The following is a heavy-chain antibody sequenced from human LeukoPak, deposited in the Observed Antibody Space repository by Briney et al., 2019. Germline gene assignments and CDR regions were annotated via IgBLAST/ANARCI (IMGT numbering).Heavy chain of an antibody. CDR1: GFTFTSYS. J-gene: IGHJ4*02. CDR2: ISSNGGST. Sequence: GGSLRLSCAASGFTFTSYSMNWVRLAPGKGLEYVSAISSNGGSTYYADSVKGRFTISRDNSKNTPYLQMSSLRAEDTAVYYCVRGDIVATIYGDYWGQGTLVTVSS. CDR3: VRGDIVATIYGDY. V-gene: IGHV3-64D*06. D-gene: IGHD5-12*01.